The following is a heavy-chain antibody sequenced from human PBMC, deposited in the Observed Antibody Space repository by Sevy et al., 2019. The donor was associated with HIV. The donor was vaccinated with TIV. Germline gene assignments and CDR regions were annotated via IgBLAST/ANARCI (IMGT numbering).Heavy chain of an antibody. CDR1: GGSISNYY. J-gene: IGHJ3*02. Sequence: SETLSLTCTVSGGSISNYYWSWIRQPPGKGLEWIANIYDSGSTNYNPSLKSRVTISVDTSKNQFSLKLRSVTAADTAVYYCARGDGIYFDGSVYYPDGAFDIWGQGTMVTVSS. CDR2: IYDSGST. V-gene: IGHV4-59*01. D-gene: IGHD3-22*01. CDR3: ARGDGIYFDGSVYYPDGAFDI.